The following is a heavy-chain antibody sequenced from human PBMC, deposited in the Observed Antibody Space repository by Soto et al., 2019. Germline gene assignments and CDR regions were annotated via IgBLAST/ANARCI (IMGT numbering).Heavy chain of an antibody. CDR2: MNPNSGHT. CDR3: AIDMSTT. Sequence: QVQLVQSGAEVKKPGASVKVSCKASGYTFTSHDINWMRQATGQGLEWMGWMNPNSGHTNYAQKFQGRVTMTMDTSISTAYMELTNLRSEDTAIYYCAIDMSTTWGQGTLVTVSS. D-gene: IGHD2-2*01. J-gene: IGHJ5*02. V-gene: IGHV1-8*01. CDR1: GYTFTSHD.